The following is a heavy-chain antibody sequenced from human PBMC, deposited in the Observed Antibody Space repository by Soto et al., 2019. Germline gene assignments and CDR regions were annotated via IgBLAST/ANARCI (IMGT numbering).Heavy chain of an antibody. V-gene: IGHV4-39*01. Sequence: SETLSLTCTVSGGSISSSSYYWGWIRQPPGKGLEWIGSIYYSGSTYYNPSLKSRVTISVDTSKNQFSLKLSSVTAADTAVYYCARLYCSSTSGTGCVWFDPWGQGTLVTVSS. CDR3: ARLYCSSTSGTGCVWFDP. J-gene: IGHJ5*02. D-gene: IGHD2-2*01. CDR2: IYYSGST. CDR1: GGSISSSSYY.